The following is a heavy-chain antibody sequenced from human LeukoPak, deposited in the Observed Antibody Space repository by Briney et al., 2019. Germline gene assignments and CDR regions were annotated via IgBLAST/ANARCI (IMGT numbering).Heavy chain of an antibody. CDR3: ARVTSASRAFYYYMDV. Sequence: ASVKVSCKVSGYTLTELSMHWVRQAPGKGLEWMGGFDPEDGETIYAQKFQGRVTMTEDTSTDTAYMELSSLRSEDTAVYYCARVTSASRAFYYYMDVWGKGTTVTVSS. CDR1: GYTLTELS. V-gene: IGHV1-24*01. CDR2: FDPEDGET. D-gene: IGHD2-2*01. J-gene: IGHJ6*03.